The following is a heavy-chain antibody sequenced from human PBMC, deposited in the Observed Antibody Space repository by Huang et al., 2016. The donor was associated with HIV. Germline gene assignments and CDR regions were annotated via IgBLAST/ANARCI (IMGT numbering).Heavy chain of an antibody. D-gene: IGHD3-10*01. CDR2: IVPIVRRT. J-gene: IGHJ6*03. Sequence: QVQLVQSGAEMKKPGSSVKVSCTAPGGTFSSYGISWVRQAPGQGLEGMGGIVPIVRRTDYAQKFQGRLTITADESTSTAYMELGSLRSQDSAIYFCARGVFDGVWSGDLLPHFYYMDVWGKGTTVTVSS. CDR3: ARGVFDGVWSGDLLPHFYYMDV. CDR1: GGTFSSYG. V-gene: IGHV1-69*13.